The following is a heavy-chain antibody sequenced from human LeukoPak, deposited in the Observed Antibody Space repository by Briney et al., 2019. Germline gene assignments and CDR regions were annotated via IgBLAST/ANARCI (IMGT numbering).Heavy chain of an antibody. J-gene: IGHJ5*02. Sequence: SQTLSLTCAVSGGSIGSGGYSWSWIRQPPGKGLEWIGYIYHSGSTYYNPSLKSRVTISVDTSKNQFSLKLSSVTAADTAVYYCAREVYDITPDNWFNPWGQGTLVTVSS. CDR2: IYHSGST. CDR3: AREVYDITPDNWFNP. CDR1: GGSIGSGGYS. V-gene: IGHV4-30-2*01. D-gene: IGHD3-9*01.